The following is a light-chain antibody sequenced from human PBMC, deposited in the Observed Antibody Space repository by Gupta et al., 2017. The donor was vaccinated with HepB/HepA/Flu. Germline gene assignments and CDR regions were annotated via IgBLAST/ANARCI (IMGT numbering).Light chain of an antibody. CDR1: SSDVGSYNL. CDR3: CSYAGSSTFVV. V-gene: IGLV2-23*02. CDR2: EVS. J-gene: IGLJ2*01. Sequence: QSALTQPASVSGSPGPSITISCTGTSSDVGSYNLVSWYQQHPGKAPKLMIYEVSKRPSGVSNRFSGSKYGNTASLTISGHQAEDEADYYCCSYAGSSTFVVFGGGTKLTVL.